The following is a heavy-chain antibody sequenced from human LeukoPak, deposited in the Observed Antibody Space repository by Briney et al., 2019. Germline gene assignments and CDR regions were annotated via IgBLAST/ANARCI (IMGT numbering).Heavy chain of an antibody. D-gene: IGHD3-10*01. Sequence: AAVKVSCKASNNTLSNNGITWVGQAPGQGLEWMGWISGYNTYTTYAQKFQDRVTMTTDTSTSTAYMELRSLRSDDTAVYYCARDRQGDYYYGSGSETDYWGQGTLVTVSS. CDR1: NNTLSNNG. J-gene: IGHJ4*02. V-gene: IGHV1-18*01. CDR2: ISGYNTYT. CDR3: ARDRQGDYYYGSGSETDY.